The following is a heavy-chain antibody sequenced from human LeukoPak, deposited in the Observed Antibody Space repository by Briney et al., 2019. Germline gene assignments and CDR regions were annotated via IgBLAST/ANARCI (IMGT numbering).Heavy chain of an antibody. Sequence: SETLSLTCAVSGGSISSYCWSWIRQPPGKGLEWIGYIYYSGSTNYNPSLKSRVTISVDTSKNQFSLKLSSVTAADTAVYYCAREDFWSGYINWGQGTLVTVSS. CDR2: IYYSGST. CDR1: GGSISSYC. CDR3: AREDFWSGYIN. D-gene: IGHD3-3*01. V-gene: IGHV4-59*01. J-gene: IGHJ4*02.